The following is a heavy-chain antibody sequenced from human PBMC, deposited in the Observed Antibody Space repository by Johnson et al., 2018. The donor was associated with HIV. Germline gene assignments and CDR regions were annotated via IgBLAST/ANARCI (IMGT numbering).Heavy chain of an antibody. V-gene: IGHV3-66*01. CDR3: AGRSSAWYEDAFDI. D-gene: IGHD6-19*01. CDR2: IYSGDRT. Sequence: VQLVESGGGVAQPGGSLRLSCAASGFTVSSNYMSWVRQAPGKGLEWVSVIYSGDRTYSAVSVKGRFTISRDSSKNTLFLQMNSLRVEDTAIYYCAGRSSAWYEDAFDIWGQGTMVTVSS. J-gene: IGHJ3*02. CDR1: GFTVSSNY.